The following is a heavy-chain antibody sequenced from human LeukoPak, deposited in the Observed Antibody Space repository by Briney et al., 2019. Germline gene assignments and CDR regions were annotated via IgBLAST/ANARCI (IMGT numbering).Heavy chain of an antibody. V-gene: IGHV3-30-3*01. CDR3: ARVLSYYYDSSGIGY. Sequence: QSGGSLRLSCAASGFTFSSYAMHWVRQAPGKGLEWVAVISYDGINKYYADSVKGRFTSSRDNSKNTLYLQMNSLRAQDTAVYYRARVLSYYYDSSGIGYWGQGTLVTVSS. J-gene: IGHJ4*02. CDR2: ISYDGINK. CDR1: GFTFSSYA. D-gene: IGHD3-22*01.